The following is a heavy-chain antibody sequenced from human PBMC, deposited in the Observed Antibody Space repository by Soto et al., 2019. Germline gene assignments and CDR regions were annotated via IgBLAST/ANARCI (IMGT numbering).Heavy chain of an antibody. CDR1: GFTFSDYY. CDR3: ARDERQLWLVDYYGMDV. J-gene: IGHJ6*02. Sequence: PGGSLRLSCAASGFTFSDYYMSWIRQAPGKGLEWVSYISSSGSTIYYADSVKGRFTISRDNAKNSLYLQMNSLRAEDTAVYYCARDERQLWLVDYYGMDVWGQGTTVTVSS. D-gene: IGHD5-18*01. CDR2: ISSSGSTI. V-gene: IGHV3-11*01.